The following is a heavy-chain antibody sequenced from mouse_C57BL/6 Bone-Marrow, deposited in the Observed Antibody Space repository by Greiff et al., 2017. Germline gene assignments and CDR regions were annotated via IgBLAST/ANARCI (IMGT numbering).Heavy chain of an antibody. Sequence: VQLVESGGGLVKPGGSLKLSCAASGFTFSSYTMSWVRQTPEKRLEWVATISGGGGNTYYPDRVKGRFTISRDNAKNTLYLQMSSLRSEDTALYYCARDYYGSSYDYAMDYWGQGTSVTVSS. V-gene: IGHV5-9*01. D-gene: IGHD1-1*01. J-gene: IGHJ4*01. CDR3: ARDYYGSSYDYAMDY. CDR1: GFTFSSYT. CDR2: ISGGGGNT.